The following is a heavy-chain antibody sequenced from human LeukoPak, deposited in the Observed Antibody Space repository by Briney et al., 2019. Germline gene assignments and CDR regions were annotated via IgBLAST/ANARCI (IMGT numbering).Heavy chain of an antibody. CDR3: ARHTSDGALMDV. J-gene: IGHJ6*02. Sequence: SETLSLTCTGSGCSISSYYWSWLRQPPGKGLEWIGYIYYSGSTNYNPSLKSRVTISVDTSKNQFSLKLSSVTAADTAVYYCARHTSDGALMDVWGQGTTVTVSS. CDR2: IYYSGST. CDR1: GCSISSYY. V-gene: IGHV4-59*08. D-gene: IGHD2-8*01.